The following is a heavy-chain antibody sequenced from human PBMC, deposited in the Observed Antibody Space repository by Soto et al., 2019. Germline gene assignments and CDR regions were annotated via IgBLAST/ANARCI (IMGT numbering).Heavy chain of an antibody. D-gene: IGHD6-19*01. CDR1: GGSFSGYY. Sequence: SETLSLTCAVYGGSFSGYYWTWIRQPPGTGLEWIGEINHSGSTNYNPSLKSRVTISVDTSKNQFSLKLTSVTAADTAVYYCARALFGSGRVYYGMDVWGQGTTVTVSS. V-gene: IGHV4-34*01. CDR2: INHSGST. CDR3: ARALFGSGRVYYGMDV. J-gene: IGHJ6*02.